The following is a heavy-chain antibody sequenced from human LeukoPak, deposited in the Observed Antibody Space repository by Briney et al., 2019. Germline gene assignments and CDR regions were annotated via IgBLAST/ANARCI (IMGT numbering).Heavy chain of an antibody. Sequence: SETLSLTCTVSGYSISSSYYWGWIRQPPGKGLEWIGSIYHSGSTNYNPSLKSRVTISVDTSKNQFSLKLSSVTAADTAVYYCARGTWNFDYWGQGTLVTVSS. CDR3: ARGTWNFDY. D-gene: IGHD1-1*01. V-gene: IGHV4-38-2*02. CDR1: GYSISSSYY. J-gene: IGHJ4*02. CDR2: IYHSGST.